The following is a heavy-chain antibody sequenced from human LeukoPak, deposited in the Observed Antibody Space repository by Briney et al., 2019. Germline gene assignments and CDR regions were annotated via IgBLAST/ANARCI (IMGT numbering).Heavy chain of an antibody. J-gene: IGHJ5*02. CDR1: GFTFSSYW. D-gene: IGHD1-1*01. CDR3: ARDLRGWNDLNWFDP. V-gene: IGHV3-7*01. CDR2: IKQDGSEK. Sequence: PGRSLRLSCAASGFTFSSYWMSWVRQAPGKGLEWVANIKQDGSEKYYVDSVKGRFTISRDNAKNSLYLQMNSLRAEDTAVYYCARDLRGWNDLNWFDPWGQGTLVTVSS.